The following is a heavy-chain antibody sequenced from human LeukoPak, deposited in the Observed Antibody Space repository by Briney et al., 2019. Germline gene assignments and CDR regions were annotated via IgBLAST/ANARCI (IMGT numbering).Heavy chain of an antibody. Sequence: ASVKVSCKASGYTFTGYYMHWVRQAPGQGLEWMGWINPNSGGTNYAQKLQGRVTMTTDTSTSTAYMELRSLRSDDTAVYYCARGGYYDSSGYSPTVGWGQGTLVTVSS. J-gene: IGHJ4*02. D-gene: IGHD3-22*01. CDR1: GYTFTGYY. CDR2: INPNSGGT. CDR3: ARGGYYDSSGYSPTVG. V-gene: IGHV1-2*02.